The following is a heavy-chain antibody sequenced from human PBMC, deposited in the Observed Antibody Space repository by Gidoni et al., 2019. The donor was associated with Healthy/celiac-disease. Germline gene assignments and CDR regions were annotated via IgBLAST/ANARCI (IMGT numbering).Heavy chain of an antibody. CDR3: TTAQGDGAFDI. D-gene: IGHD3-16*01. V-gene: IGHV3-15*01. J-gene: IGHJ3*02. CDR2: IKSKTDGGTT. Sequence: EVQLVESGGGLVKPGGSLRLSCAASGFTFSNAWLSWVRQAPGKGLEWVGRIKSKTDGGTTDYAAPVKGRFTISRDDSKNTLYLQMNSLKTEDTAVYYCTTAQGDGAFDIWGQGTMVTVSS. CDR1: GFTFSNAW.